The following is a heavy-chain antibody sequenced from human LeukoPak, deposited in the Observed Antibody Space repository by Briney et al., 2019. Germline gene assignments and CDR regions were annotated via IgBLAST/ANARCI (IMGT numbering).Heavy chain of an antibody. V-gene: IGHV4-39*07. D-gene: IGHD5-12*01. CDR3: ARDQRSGYSGYDYYYYYYMDV. CDR2: IYYSGST. Sequence: SETLSLTCTVSGGSISSNTYYWGWIRQPPGKGLEWVGRIYYSGSTYYNPSLKSRVTISVDTSKNQFSLKLTSVTAADTAVYYCARDQRSGYSGYDYYYYYYMDVWGKGTTVTVSS. J-gene: IGHJ6*03. CDR1: GGSISSNTYY.